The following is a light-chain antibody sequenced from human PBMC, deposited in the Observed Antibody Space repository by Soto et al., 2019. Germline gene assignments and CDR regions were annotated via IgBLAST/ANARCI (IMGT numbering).Light chain of an antibody. J-gene: IGKJ3*01. CDR2: SAS. V-gene: IGKV3-20*01. CDR3: LRRVT. Sequence: ERVLTQFPGTMCLSPGERATLSCRASQSVSSSDLAWYQQKPGQAPRLLIYSASNRATGVPDRFSGSGSGTDFTLTITRLEPEDFAVYYCLRRVTFRPGTIVDIK. CDR1: QSVSSSD.